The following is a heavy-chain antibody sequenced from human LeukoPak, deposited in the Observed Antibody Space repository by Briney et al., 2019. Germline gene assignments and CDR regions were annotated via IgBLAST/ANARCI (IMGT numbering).Heavy chain of an antibody. D-gene: IGHD3-22*01. CDR1: GFTFSNYA. J-gene: IGHJ3*02. Sequence: PGGSLRLSCATSGFTFSNYAMSWVRQAPGKGLEWVAVIWYDGSNKYYADSVKGRFTISRDNSKNTLYLQMNSLRAEDTAVYYCARDSIHYYYDSSGYNGAFDIWGQGTMVTVSS. V-gene: IGHV3-33*08. CDR3: ARDSIHYYYDSSGYNGAFDI. CDR2: IWYDGSNK.